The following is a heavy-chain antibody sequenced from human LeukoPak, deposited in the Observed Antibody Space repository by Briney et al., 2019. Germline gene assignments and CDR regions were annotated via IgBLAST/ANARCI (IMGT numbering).Heavy chain of an antibody. CDR2: MFPTESIT. Sequence: GESLKISCKTSGYKFVDYWIAWVRQMPGKGLEWMGIMFPTESITTYSPSFQGQVSISADKSISTVYLFWSSLKASDTAIYYCVRVNGYDEGVDFWGQGTPVTVSS. CDR1: GYKFVDYW. D-gene: IGHD5-12*01. CDR3: VRVNGYDEGVDF. V-gene: IGHV5-51*01. J-gene: IGHJ4*02.